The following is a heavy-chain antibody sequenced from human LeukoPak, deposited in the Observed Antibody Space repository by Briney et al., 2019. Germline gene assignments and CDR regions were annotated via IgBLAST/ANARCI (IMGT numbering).Heavy chain of an antibody. J-gene: IGHJ4*02. D-gene: IGHD3-22*01. CDR3: ARRGHYYDTSGYYYFDY. CDR2: IYYRGST. V-gene: IGHV4-39*01. Sequence: PSETLSLTCTVSGGSISSYYWGWIRQPPGKGLEWIGSIYYRGSTNDNPSLKSRVTISVDTSKNRFSLKLTSVTAADTAVYYCARRGHYYDTSGYYYFDYWGQGTLVTVSS. CDR1: GGSISSYY.